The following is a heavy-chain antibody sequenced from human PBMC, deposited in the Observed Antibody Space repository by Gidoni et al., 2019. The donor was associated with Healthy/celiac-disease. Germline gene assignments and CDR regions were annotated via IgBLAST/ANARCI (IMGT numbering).Heavy chain of an antibody. CDR2: IYWDDDK. V-gene: IGHV2-5*02. CDR3: AHRYCSGGSCYGRTFDI. J-gene: IGHJ3*02. Sequence: QITLKESGPTLVKPTQTLTLTCTFSGFSLRTSGVGVGWIRQPPGKALEWLALIYWDDDKRYSPSLKSRLTITKDTSKNQVVLTMTNMDPVDTATYYCAHRYCSGGSCYGRTFDIWGQGTMVTVSS. CDR1: GFSLRTSGVG. D-gene: IGHD2-15*01.